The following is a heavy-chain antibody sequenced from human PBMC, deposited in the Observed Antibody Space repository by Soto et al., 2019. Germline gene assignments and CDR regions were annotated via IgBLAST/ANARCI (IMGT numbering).Heavy chain of an antibody. CDR1: GASTSSSSYY. CDR2: INYSGST. J-gene: IGHJ6*02. Sequence: SETLSLTCSVSGASTSSSSYYWGWIRQPPGKGLEWIGNINYSGSTYYNPSLKSRVTISVDTSKNQFSLNLSSVTAADTAVYYCARTYYGMDVWGQGTTVTVSS. CDR3: ARTYYGMDV. V-gene: IGHV4-39*01.